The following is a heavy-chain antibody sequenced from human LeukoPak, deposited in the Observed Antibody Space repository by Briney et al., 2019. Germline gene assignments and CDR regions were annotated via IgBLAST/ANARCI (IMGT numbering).Heavy chain of an antibody. CDR3: AREAPYDVLSGYYPHYMDV. Sequence: GGSLRLSCAASGFIFSNYWMTWVRQAPGKGLEWVAEIKQDGDEKYYVDSVKGRFTISRDNAENSVYLQMNSLRAEDTAVYYCAREAPYDVLSGYYPHYMDVWGKGTTVTVSS. CDR2: IKQDGDEK. D-gene: IGHD3-3*01. CDR1: GFIFSNYW. J-gene: IGHJ6*03. V-gene: IGHV3-7*01.